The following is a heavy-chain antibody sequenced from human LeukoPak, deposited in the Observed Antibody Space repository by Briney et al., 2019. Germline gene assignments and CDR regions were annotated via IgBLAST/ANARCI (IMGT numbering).Heavy chain of an antibody. Sequence: SATLSLTCTVPGGSISNLYWGWIRQPAGKGLEWIGRIHIRGSTDYSPSLKSRVSMSVDTSKNQFFLRLRSVTAADTAVYYCARVVVIWFGEQPHDSFDIWGHGTMVTVSS. CDR1: GGSISNLY. D-gene: IGHD3-10*01. CDR3: ARVVVIWFGEQPHDSFDI. V-gene: IGHV4-4*07. CDR2: IHIRGST. J-gene: IGHJ3*02.